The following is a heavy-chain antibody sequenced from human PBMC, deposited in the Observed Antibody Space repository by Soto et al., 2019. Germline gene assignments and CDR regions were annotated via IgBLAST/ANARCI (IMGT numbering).Heavy chain of an antibody. V-gene: IGHV4-39*01. CDR1: GGSISSSSYY. CDR3: ARHSRRDGYNYGPRGRGYWYFDL. J-gene: IGHJ2*01. D-gene: IGHD4-17*01. Sequence: QLQLQESGPGLVKPSETLSLTCTVSGGSISSSSYYWGWIRQPPGKGLEWIGRIYYSGSTYYHPVHQRALPLLRGQAQNPVPPKASSLARRSPGGVYCARHSRRDGYNYGPRGRGYWYFDLWGRGTLVTVSS. CDR2: IYYSGST.